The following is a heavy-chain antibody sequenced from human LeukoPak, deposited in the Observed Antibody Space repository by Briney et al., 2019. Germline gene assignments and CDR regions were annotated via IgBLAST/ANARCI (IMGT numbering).Heavy chain of an antibody. CDR1: GYTFTSYY. D-gene: IGHD6-13*01. V-gene: IGHV1-46*01. Sequence: GESLKISCKGSGYTFTSYYMHWVRQAPGQGLEWMGIINPSGGSTSYAQKFQGRVTMTRDTSTSTVYMELSSLRSEDTAVYYCARNIAAAGRGAFDIWGQGTMVTVSS. J-gene: IGHJ3*02. CDR2: INPSGGST. CDR3: ARNIAAAGRGAFDI.